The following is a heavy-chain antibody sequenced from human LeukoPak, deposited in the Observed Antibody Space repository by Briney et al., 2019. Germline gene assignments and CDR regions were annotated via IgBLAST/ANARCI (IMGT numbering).Heavy chain of an antibody. J-gene: IGHJ6*03. CDR1: GFTFDDYA. D-gene: IGHD5-18*01. CDR2: INWNGRIT. V-gene: IGHV3-20*04. CDR3: ARGSVQLWLRDTYYYMDV. Sequence: GGSLRLSCAASGFTFDDYAMNWVRQVPGRGLEWVSGINWNGRITEYTDSVEDRFTISRQNTKNSLYLYMNNLGGEDTALYFCARGSVQLWLRDTYYYMDVWGKGTTVTVSS.